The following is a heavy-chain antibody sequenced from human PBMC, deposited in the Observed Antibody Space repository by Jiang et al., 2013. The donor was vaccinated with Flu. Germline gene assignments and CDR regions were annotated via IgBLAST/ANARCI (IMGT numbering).Heavy chain of an antibody. J-gene: IGHJ4*02. CDR3: ASNDITYQLLSAPGY. D-gene: IGHD2-2*01. Sequence: QLVESGGGLVKPGGSLRLSCAASGFTFSSYTMSWVRQAPGKGLEWVSSITYSSSYIYYADSVKGRFTISRDNAKNSLYLQMNSLRAEDTAVYYCASNDITYQLLSAPGYWGQGTLVTVSS. CDR1: GFTFSSYT. CDR2: ITYSSSYI. V-gene: IGHV3-21*01.